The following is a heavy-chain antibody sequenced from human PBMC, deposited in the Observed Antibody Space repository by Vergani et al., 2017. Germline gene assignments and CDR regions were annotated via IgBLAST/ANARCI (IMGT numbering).Heavy chain of an antibody. V-gene: IGHV1-69*12. Sequence: QVQLVQSGAEVKKPGSSVKVSCKASGGTFSSYAISWVRQAPGQGLEWMGGIIPIFGTANYAQKFQGRVTITADESTSTAYMELSSLRSEDTAVYYCARLGYCSSTSCYPVYYYYGMDVWGQGTTVTVSS. CDR3: ARLGYCSSTSCYPVYYYYGMDV. D-gene: IGHD2-2*01. CDR2: IIPIFGTA. J-gene: IGHJ6*02. CDR1: GGTFSSYA.